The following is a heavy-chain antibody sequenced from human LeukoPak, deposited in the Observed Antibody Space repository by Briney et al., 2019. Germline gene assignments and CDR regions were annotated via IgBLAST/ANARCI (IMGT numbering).Heavy chain of an antibody. V-gene: IGHV1-69*05. CDR3: ARDEYDFWSGHYWVFDY. CDR2: IIPILGTA. Sequence: GASVKVSCKASAGTFSSYAISWVRQAPRQGLEWMGRIIPILGTANDAPKFQRRVTITTDESTSTAYMELSSLRSEDTAVYYCARDEYDFWSGHYWVFDYWGQGTLVTVSS. CDR1: AGTFSSYA. J-gene: IGHJ4*02. D-gene: IGHD3-3*01.